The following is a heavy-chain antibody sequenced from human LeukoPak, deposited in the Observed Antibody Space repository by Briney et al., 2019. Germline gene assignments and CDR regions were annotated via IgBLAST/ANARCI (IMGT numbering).Heavy chain of an antibody. CDR3: ARVLRYCSGGNCYSGGLGYMDV. CDR1: GFTFSSSE. V-gene: IGHV3-48*03. J-gene: IGHJ6*03. CDR2: ISESGKTR. D-gene: IGHD2-15*01. Sequence: GGSLRLSCAASGFTFSSSEMNWVRQAPGKGLEWVSYISESGKTRYYADSVKGRFTISRDNAKNSLYLQMNSLRAEDTAVYYCARVLRYCSGGNCYSGGLGYMDVWGKGTTVTISS.